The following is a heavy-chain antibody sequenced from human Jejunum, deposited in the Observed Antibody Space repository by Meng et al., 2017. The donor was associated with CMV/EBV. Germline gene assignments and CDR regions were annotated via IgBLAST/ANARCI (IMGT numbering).Heavy chain of an antibody. CDR1: GFTFSGSW. D-gene: IGHD1-7*01. V-gene: IGHV3-74*01. CDR3: VGISGTKNGVVFDN. J-gene: IGHJ4*02. Sequence: EVQLVESXGGLGQPGGSLRLSCAASGFTFSGSWIYWVRQAPGKGLVWMSRINSDGSSISYADSVKGRFTISRDIAKNTLYLQMNSRRAEDTAVYYRVGISGTKNGVVFDNWGQGTLVTVSS. CDR2: INSDGSSI.